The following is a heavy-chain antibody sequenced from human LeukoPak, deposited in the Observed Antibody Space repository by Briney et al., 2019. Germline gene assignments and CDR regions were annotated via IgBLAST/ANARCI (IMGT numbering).Heavy chain of an antibody. Sequence: GGSLRLSCAASGFTVSSSYMSWVRQAPGKGLEWVSIVYGGGSTYNADSVKGRFTISRDNSKNTLYVQMNSLRAEDTAVYYCARVAPDGYFDYWGQGALVTVSS. CDR3: ARVAPDGYFDY. CDR2: VYGGGST. D-gene: IGHD1-14*01. J-gene: IGHJ4*02. CDR1: GFTVSSSY. V-gene: IGHV3-53*01.